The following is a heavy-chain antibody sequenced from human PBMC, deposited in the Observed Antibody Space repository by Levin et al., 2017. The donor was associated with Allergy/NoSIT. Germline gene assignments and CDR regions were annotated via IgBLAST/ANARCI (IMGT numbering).Heavy chain of an antibody. Sequence: GGSLRLSCATSEFTFRSHGMHWVRQAPGKGLEWVAVIWSDESKKYYVDSVKGRFTISRDNSKNTLYLQMNSLRAEDSAKYYCVKDMQYSGNYFLGMDVWGQGTTVTVSS. CDR1: EFTFRSHG. CDR2: IWSDESKK. V-gene: IGHV3-30*02. J-gene: IGHJ6*02. D-gene: IGHD1-26*01. CDR3: VKDMQYSGNYFLGMDV.